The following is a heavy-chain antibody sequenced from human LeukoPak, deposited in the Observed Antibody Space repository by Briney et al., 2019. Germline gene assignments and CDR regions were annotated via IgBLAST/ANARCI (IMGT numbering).Heavy chain of an antibody. CDR2: INHSGST. CDR3: ARTVIDTYYHYYYMDV. Sequence: SETLSLTCAVYGGSVSAYYWSWIRQPPGKGLEWIGEINHSGSTNYNPSLKSRVTISVDTSKNQFSLKLSSVTAADTAVYYCARTVIDTYYHYYYMDVWGKGTTVTVSS. V-gene: IGHV4-34*01. CDR1: GGSVSAYY. J-gene: IGHJ6*03.